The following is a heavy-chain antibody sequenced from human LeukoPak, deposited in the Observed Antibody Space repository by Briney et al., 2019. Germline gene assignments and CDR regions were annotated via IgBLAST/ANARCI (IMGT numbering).Heavy chain of an antibody. V-gene: IGHV1-46*01. CDR1: GYTFTSYY. D-gene: IGHD3-22*01. CDR2: INPSGGTT. J-gene: IGHJ5*01. CDR3: ARGVHVRMYDSNHNSFDP. Sequence: ASVKVSCKASGYTFTSYYIHWVRQAPGQGLERMGIINPSGGTTRYAQKFQGRVTMTRDMSTSTVYMDLSSLRSEDTALYYCARGVHVRMYDSNHNSFDPWGQGTLVTVSS.